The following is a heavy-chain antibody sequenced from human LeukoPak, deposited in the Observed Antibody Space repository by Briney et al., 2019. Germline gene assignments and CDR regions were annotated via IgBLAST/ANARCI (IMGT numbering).Heavy chain of an antibody. CDR1: GFTFSSYS. V-gene: IGHV3-21*01. J-gene: IGHJ3*01. D-gene: IGHD2-2*01. CDR3: PRTEYCSPTSCKYASL. Sequence: GGSLRLSCAASGFTFSSYSMNWVRQAPGKGLEWVSSISSSSSYIYYADSVKGRFTISRDNAKNSLYLQMNSLRAEDTAVYYCPRTEYCSPTSCKYASLWGQGTMVTVSS. CDR2: ISSSSSYI.